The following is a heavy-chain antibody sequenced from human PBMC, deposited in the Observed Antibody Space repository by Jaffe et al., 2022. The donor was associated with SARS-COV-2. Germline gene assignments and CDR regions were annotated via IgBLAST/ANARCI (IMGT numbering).Heavy chain of an antibody. V-gene: IGHV3-9*01. CDR3: AKDIEAPFTILGYGMDV. J-gene: IGHJ6*02. CDR1: GFTFDDYA. Sequence: EVQLVESGGGLVQPGRSLRLSCAASGFTFDDYAMHWVRQAPGKGLEWVSGISWNSGSIGYADSVKGRFTISRDNAKNSLYLQMNSLRAEDTALYYCAKDIEAPFTILGYGMDVWGQGTTVTVSS. CDR2: ISWNSGSI. D-gene: IGHD3-3*01.